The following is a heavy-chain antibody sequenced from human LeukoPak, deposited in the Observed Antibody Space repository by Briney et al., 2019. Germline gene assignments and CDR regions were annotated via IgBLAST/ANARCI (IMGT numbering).Heavy chain of an antibody. Sequence: SETLSLTCTVSGGSISSYYWSWIRQPPGKGLEWIGYIYYSGSTNYNPSLKSRVTISLDTSKNQFSLKLNSATAADTAVYYCAKAEEAYNSGWYTSSWFDPWGQGTLVTVSS. J-gene: IGHJ5*02. CDR1: GGSISSYY. CDR2: IYYSGST. CDR3: AKAEEAYNSGWYTSSWFDP. D-gene: IGHD6-19*01. V-gene: IGHV4-59*01.